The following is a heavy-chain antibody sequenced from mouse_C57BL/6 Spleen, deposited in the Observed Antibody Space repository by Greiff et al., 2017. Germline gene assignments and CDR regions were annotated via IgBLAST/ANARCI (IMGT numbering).Heavy chain of an antibody. Sequence: QVQLQQSGPELVKPGASVKISCKASGYAFSSSWMNWVKQRPGKGLEWIGRIYPGDGDTNYNGKFKGKATLTADKSSSTAYMQLSSLTSEDSAVYFCARNYYDCAFDYWGQGTTLTVSS. V-gene: IGHV1-82*01. J-gene: IGHJ2*01. CDR2: IYPGDGDT. CDR1: GYAFSSSW. D-gene: IGHD2-4*01. CDR3: ARNYYDCAFDY.